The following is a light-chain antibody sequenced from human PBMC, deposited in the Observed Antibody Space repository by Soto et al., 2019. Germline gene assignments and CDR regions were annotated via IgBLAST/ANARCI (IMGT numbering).Light chain of an antibody. CDR2: GAS. J-gene: IGKJ4*01. CDR3: EQYNNWPHA. Sequence: IVMTQSPATLSVSPGERATLSCRASQSISSKLAWYQQKPGQAPRLIIYGASTRATAIPARFSGSGSGTEFTLTVSSLQSEDFAVYYCEQYNNWPHAFGGGTKVDIK. V-gene: IGKV3-15*01. CDR1: QSISSK.